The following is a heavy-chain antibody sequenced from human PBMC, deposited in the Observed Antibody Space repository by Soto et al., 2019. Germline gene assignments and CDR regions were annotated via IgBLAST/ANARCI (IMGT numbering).Heavy chain of an antibody. V-gene: IGHV3-23*01. CDR1: GFTFSSYP. J-gene: IGHJ4*02. CDR2: IVASGGIT. D-gene: IGHD5-12*01. CDR3: AKNSAATIRVGYDY. Sequence: PGGSLRLSCAASGFTFSSYPMSWVRQAPGQGLEWVSGIVASGGITYYADSVKGRFTISRGNSKNTLYLQMNSLRAEDTAVYYCAKNSAATIRVGYDYWGQGTLVTVSS.